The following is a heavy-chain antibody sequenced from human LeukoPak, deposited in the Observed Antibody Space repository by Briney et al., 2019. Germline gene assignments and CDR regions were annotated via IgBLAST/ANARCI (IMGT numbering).Heavy chain of an antibody. CDR3: ARQYSSGSQGYFDY. CDR1: GGSISSYY. D-gene: IGHD3-22*01. CDR2: IYYSGST. V-gene: IGHV4-59*08. Sequence: SETLSLTCTVSGGSISSYYWSWIRQPPGKGLEWIGYIYYSGSTNYNPSLKSRVTISVDTSKNQFSLKLSSVTAADTAVYYCARQYSSGSQGYFDYWGQGTLVTVSS. J-gene: IGHJ4*02.